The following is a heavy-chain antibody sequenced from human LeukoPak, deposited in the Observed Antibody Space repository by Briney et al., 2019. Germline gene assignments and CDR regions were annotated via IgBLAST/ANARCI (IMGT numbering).Heavy chain of an antibody. CDR2: IHRSGST. J-gene: IGHJ4*02. Sequence: PSETLSLTCTVSLDSTTSNFWSWVRQPPGKGLEWIGEIHRSGSTNYNPSPQSRVTISIDRSKNQIALELSSVTAADTAVYYCAREIVGGFNPGAYWGQGTLVTVSS. D-gene: IGHD1-14*01. CDR3: AREIVGGFNPGAY. CDR1: LDSTTSNF. V-gene: IGHV4-4*02.